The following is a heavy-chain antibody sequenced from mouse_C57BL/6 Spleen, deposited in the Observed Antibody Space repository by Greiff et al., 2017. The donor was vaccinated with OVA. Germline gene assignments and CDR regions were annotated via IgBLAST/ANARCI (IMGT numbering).Heavy chain of an antibody. CDR3: AQFITTVGYFDV. CDR2: IDPSDRYT. V-gene: IGHV1-50*01. Sequence: QVQLQQPGAELVKPGASVKLSCKASGYTFTSYWMQWVKQRTGQGLEWIGEIDPSDRYTNYNQKFKGKATLTVDTSSSTAYMQLSSLTSEDSAVYYCAQFITTVGYFDVWGTGTTVTVSS. D-gene: IGHD1-1*01. J-gene: IGHJ1*03. CDR1: GYTFTSYW.